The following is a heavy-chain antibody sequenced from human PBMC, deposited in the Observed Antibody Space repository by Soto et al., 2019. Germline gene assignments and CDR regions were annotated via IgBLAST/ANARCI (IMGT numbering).Heavy chain of an antibody. Sequence: SATLSLTCTVSGDSISSSSYFWGWIRQPPGRGLEWIGSFHSGGSTYYKPSLKSRFTISVVTSNNQFALKMNSVTASDTAVYFCARHYSGGWYFQHWGQGTLVTVSS. CDR1: GDSISSSSYF. CDR3: ARHYSGGWYFQH. V-gene: IGHV4-39*01. J-gene: IGHJ1*01. D-gene: IGHD6-19*01. CDR2: FHSGGST.